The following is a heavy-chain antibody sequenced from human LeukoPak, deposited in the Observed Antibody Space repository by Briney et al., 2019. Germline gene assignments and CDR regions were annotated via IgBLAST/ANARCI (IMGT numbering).Heavy chain of an antibody. CDR2: AYHSGNT. J-gene: IGHJ4*02. D-gene: IGHD4-11*01. CDR3: ARGLTRNYGNLFDY. Sequence: SETLSLTCTVSGGSISSSSYYWGWIRQPPGKGLEWIGSAYHSGNTYYNPSLKSRVTVSVDTSKNQFSLKMSSVTAADTAVYYCARGLTRNYGNLFDYWGQGTPVTVSS. CDR1: GGSISSSSYY. V-gene: IGHV4-39*07.